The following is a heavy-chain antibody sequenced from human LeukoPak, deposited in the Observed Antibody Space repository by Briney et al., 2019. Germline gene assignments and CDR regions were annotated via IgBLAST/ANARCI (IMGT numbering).Heavy chain of an antibody. CDR2: ISAYNGNT. J-gene: IGHJ4*02. CDR3: ARGLYHDTNGYPALQY. D-gene: IGHD3-22*01. CDR1: GSIFPNKG. V-gene: IGHV1-18*01. Sequence: RASVKVSCKPSGSIFPNKGFTWVRQAPGQGLEWMGWISAYNGNTNYARKVQDRITMTTDTSTITAYMELRSLPSDHTSVYRCARGLYHDTNGYPALQYWGQGTLVTVSS.